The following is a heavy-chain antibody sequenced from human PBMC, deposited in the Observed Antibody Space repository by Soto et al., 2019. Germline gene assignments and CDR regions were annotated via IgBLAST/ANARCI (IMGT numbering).Heavy chain of an antibody. J-gene: IGHJ6*02. CDR1: GGSFSGFY. CDR3: ARETSQNVYSHYGMDV. Sequence: SETLYRTCAIYGGSFSGFYWSWIRQPPGKGLEWIGEINDSGTTNYNQSLKSRVTISADTSKTHFSLRLTSVTAADTAVYYCARETSQNVYSHYGMDVWGQGTTVTVS. CDR2: INDSGTT. V-gene: IGHV4-34*01.